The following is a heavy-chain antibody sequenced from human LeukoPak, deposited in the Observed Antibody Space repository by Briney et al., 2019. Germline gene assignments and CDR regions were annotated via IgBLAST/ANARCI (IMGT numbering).Heavy chain of an antibody. D-gene: IGHD6-6*01. CDR1: GFTFSSYA. J-gene: IGHJ6*02. CDR2: ISYDGSNK. Sequence: GGSLRLSCAASGFTFSSYAMHWVSQAPGKGLEWVAVISYDGSNKYYADSVKGRFTISRDNSKNTLYLQMNSLRAEDTAVYYCARERWGYSSSAYYGMDVWGQGTTVTVSS. CDR3: ARERWGYSSSAYYGMDV. V-gene: IGHV3-30*04.